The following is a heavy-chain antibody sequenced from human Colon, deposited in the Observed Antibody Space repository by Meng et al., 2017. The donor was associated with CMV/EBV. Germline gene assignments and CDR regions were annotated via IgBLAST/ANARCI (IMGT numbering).Heavy chain of an antibody. CDR1: GGSINSYY. Sequence: GSLRLSCFVSGGSINSYYWSWIRQSPGKGLEWIGYAYHTGSATYNPSLESRVTISLHPSKTQFSLNVRSVTPADTAVYYCARTVDNFWSSYYPRYGMDVWGQGTTVTVSS. J-gene: IGHJ6*02. CDR3: ARTVDNFWSSYYPRYGMDV. D-gene: IGHD3-3*01. CDR2: AYHTGSA. V-gene: IGHV4-59*01.